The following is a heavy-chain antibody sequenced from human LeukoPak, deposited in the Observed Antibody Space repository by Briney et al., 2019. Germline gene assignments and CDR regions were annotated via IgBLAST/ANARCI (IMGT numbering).Heavy chain of an antibody. CDR2: INSDGSST. Sequence: PGGSLRLSCAASGFTFSSYWMHWVRQAPGKGLVWVSRINSDGSSTSYADSVKGRFTISRDNAKYTLYLQMNSLRAEDTAVYYCARGPYDILTGYYGYYFDYWGQGTLVTVSS. CDR3: ARGPYDILTGYYGYYFDY. J-gene: IGHJ4*02. CDR1: GFTFSSYW. V-gene: IGHV3-74*01. D-gene: IGHD3-9*01.